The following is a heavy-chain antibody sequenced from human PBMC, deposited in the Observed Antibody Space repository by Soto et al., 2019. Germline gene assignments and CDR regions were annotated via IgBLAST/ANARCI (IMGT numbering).Heavy chain of an antibody. CDR1: GGSISSGGDY. Sequence: SETLSLTCSVSGGSISSGGDYLSWIRQHPGKGLEWIGYISNNGRTYYNPSLKSRGAKSVDTSKNQFSLKLSSVTAADTAVYYCARYLKSSTSPDYYYYGRDVWGQGTTVTVSS. CDR2: ISNNGRT. V-gene: IGHV4-31*03. J-gene: IGHJ6*02. D-gene: IGHD2-2*01. CDR3: ARYLKSSTSPDYYYYGRDV.